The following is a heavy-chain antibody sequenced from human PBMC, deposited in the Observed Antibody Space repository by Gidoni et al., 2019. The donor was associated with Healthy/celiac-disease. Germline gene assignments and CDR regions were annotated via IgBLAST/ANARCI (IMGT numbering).Heavy chain of an antibody. CDR3: ARGRGSGWYSY. V-gene: IGHV4-34*01. D-gene: IGHD6-19*01. CDR2: INHSGST. CDR1: GGSFSGYY. J-gene: IGHJ4*02. Sequence: QVQLQQWGAGLLKPSETLSLTCAVYGGSFSGYYWSWIRQPPGKGLEWIGEINHSGSTNYNPSLKSRVTISVDTSKNQFSLKLSSVTAADTAVYYCARGRGSGWYSYWGQGTLVTVSS.